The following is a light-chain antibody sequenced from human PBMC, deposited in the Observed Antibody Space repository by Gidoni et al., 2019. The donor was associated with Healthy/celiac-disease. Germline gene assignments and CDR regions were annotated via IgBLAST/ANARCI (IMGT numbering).Light chain of an antibody. CDR1: QSISSY. Sequence: DIQMTQSPSSLSASVGDRVTITCRASQSISSYLNWYQQKPGKAPKLLIYAASSVQGGVPSRFSGSGSGTDFTLTISSLQPEDFATYYCQQSYSTLWTFGQGTKVEIK. CDR2: AAS. V-gene: IGKV1-39*01. J-gene: IGKJ1*01. CDR3: QQSYSTLWT.